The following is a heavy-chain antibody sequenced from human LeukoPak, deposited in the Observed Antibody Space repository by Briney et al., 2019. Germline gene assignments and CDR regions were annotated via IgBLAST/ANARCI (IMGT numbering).Heavy chain of an antibody. V-gene: IGHV1-69*01. D-gene: IGHD3-3*01. Sequence: GASVKVSCKASGGTFSSYAISWVRQAPGQGLEWMGGIIPIFGTANYAQKFQGRVTITADESTSTAYMELSSLRSEDTAVYYCATAFRHTIFGVVRWDYWGQGTLVTVSS. CDR1: GGTFSSYA. J-gene: IGHJ4*02. CDR2: IIPIFGTA. CDR3: ATAFRHTIFGVVRWDY.